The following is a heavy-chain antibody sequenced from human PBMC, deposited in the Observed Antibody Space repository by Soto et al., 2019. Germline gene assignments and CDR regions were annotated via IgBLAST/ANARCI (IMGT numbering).Heavy chain of an antibody. CDR3: ARGWDQTWIQLWFFGMDV. CDR1: GYTFTSYA. CDR2: INAGNGNT. D-gene: IGHD5-18*01. Sequence: QVQLVQSGAEVKKPGASVKVSCKASGYTFTSYAMHWVRQAPGQRLEWMGWINAGNGNTKYSQKFQGRVTITRDTSASTAYMELSSLRSEDTAVYYCARGWDQTWIQLWFFGMDVWGQGTTVTVSS. V-gene: IGHV1-3*01. J-gene: IGHJ6*02.